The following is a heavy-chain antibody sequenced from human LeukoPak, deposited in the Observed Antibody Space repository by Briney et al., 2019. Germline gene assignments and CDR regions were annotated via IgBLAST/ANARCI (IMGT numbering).Heavy chain of an antibody. J-gene: IGHJ6*04. CDR2: INHSGST. Sequence: PSETLSLTCAVYGGSFSGYYWSWIRQPPGKGLEWIGEINHSGSTNYNPSLKSRVTISVDTSKNQFSLKLSSVTAADTAVYYCVRLRGVYSGYDSVWGKGTTVTVSS. V-gene: IGHV4-34*01. D-gene: IGHD5-12*01. CDR3: VRLRGVYSGYDSV. CDR1: GGSFSGYY.